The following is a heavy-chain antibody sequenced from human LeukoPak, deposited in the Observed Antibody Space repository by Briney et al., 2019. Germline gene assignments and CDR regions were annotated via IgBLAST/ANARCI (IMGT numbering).Heavy chain of an antibody. D-gene: IGHD3-10*01. CDR1: GFTFSSYA. Sequence: PGGSLRLYCAASGFTFSSYAMNWVRQAPGKGLEWVSTISGSGGSTYYADSVKGRFTTSRDNSKNTLYLQMNSLRAEDTALYYCAKDLGVYGSGSYDYWGQGTLVTVSS. V-gene: IGHV3-23*01. CDR2: ISGSGGST. CDR3: AKDLGVYGSGSYDY. J-gene: IGHJ4*02.